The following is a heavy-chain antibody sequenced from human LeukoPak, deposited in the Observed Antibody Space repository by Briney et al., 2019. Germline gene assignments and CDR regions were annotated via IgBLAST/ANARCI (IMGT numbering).Heavy chain of an antibody. CDR1: GGSISSYY. V-gene: IGHV4-59*01. J-gene: IGHJ4*02. CDR3: AKRYSCGTGDYFDY. CDR2: IYYSGST. D-gene: IGHD5-18*01. Sequence: SETLSLTCTVSGGSISSYYWSWTRQPPGKGLEWIGYIYYSGSTNYNPSLKGRVTISVDTSKNQFSLKLSSVTAADTAVYYCAKRYSCGTGDYFDYWGQGTLVTVSS.